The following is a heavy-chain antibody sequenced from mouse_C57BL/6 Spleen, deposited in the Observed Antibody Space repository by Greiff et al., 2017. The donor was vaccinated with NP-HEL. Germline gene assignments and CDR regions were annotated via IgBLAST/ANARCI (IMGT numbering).Heavy chain of an antibody. D-gene: IGHD2-1*01. V-gene: IGHV1-61*01. CDR2: IYPSDSET. CDR3: ARGGYGNYGYFDV. J-gene: IGHJ1*03. CDR1: GYTFTSYW. Sequence: VQLQQPGAELVRPGSSVKLSCKASGYTFTSYWMDWVKQRPGQGLEWIGNIYPSDSETHYNQKFKDKATLTVDKSSSTAYMQLSSLTSEDSAVYYCARGGYGNYGYFDVWGTGTTVTVSS.